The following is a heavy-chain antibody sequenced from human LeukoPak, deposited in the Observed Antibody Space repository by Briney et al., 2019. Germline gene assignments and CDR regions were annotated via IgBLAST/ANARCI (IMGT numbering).Heavy chain of an antibody. CDR3: ARDTNGLAY. CDR1: GFTFSSHR. Sequence: QPGGSLRLSCAASGFTFSSHRMHWVRHAPGKGLVWASCVSTDGSTTNYADSVKGRFTISRDNAKNTLYLQMNSLRVEDTAVYYCARDTNGLAYWGLGTRVTVSS. D-gene: IGHD2-8*01. CDR2: VSTDGSTT. J-gene: IGHJ4*02. V-gene: IGHV3-74*01.